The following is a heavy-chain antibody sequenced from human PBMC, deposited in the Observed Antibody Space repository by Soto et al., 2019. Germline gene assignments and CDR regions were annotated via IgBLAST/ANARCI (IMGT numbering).Heavy chain of an antibody. CDR1: GGTLSSYA. Sequence: VASVKVSCKASGGTLSSYAISWVRQAPGQGLEWMGGIIPIFGTANYAQKFQGRVTITADESTSTAYMELSSLRSEDTAVYYCARDESSNWFDPWGQGTLVTVSS. J-gene: IGHJ5*02. V-gene: IGHV1-69*13. D-gene: IGHD6-13*01. CDR2: IIPIFGTA. CDR3: ARDESSNWFDP.